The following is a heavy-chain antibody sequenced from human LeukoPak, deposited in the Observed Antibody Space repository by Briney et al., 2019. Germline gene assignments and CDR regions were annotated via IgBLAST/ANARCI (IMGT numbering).Heavy chain of an antibody. CDR2: MNPNSGNT. CDR3: ARGRAPFDY. V-gene: IGHV1-8*01. CDR1: GYTFTSYY. J-gene: IGHJ4*02. Sequence: ASVKVSCKASGYTFTSYYINWVRQATGQGPEWMGWMNPNSGNTDYAQRFQGRVTMTRNTSISTAYMELSSLRSEDTAVYYCARGRAPFDYWGQGTLVTVSS.